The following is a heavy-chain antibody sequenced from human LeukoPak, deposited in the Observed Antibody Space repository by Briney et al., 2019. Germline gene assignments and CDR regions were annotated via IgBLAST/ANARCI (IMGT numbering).Heavy chain of an antibody. CDR1: GFSISSYW. CDR2: IKQDGSEK. CDR3: ARDIEASTSRGWFDP. V-gene: IGHV3-7*01. D-gene: IGHD2-2*01. Sequence: GGSLRLSCEASGFSISSYWMSWVRQAPGKGLEWVTNIKQDGSEKYYVDFVKGRFTISRDNAKNSLYLQMNSLRAEDTAVYYCARDIEASTSRGWFDPWGQGTLVTVSS. J-gene: IGHJ5*02.